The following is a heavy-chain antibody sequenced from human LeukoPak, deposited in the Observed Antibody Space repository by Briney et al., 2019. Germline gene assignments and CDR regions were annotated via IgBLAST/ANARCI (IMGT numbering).Heavy chain of an antibody. D-gene: IGHD1-26*01. J-gene: IGHJ4*02. CDR1: GGSISSSSYY. CDR3: ATGTYYLDY. V-gene: IGHV4-39*01. CDR2: ISYSGNT. Sequence: SETLSLTCTVSGGSISSSSYYWGWIRQPPGKGLEWIGSISYSGNTYYNPSLKTRVTMSIDTSKNQFSLKLTSVTAADTAVYFCATGTYYLDYWGQGTLVTVSS.